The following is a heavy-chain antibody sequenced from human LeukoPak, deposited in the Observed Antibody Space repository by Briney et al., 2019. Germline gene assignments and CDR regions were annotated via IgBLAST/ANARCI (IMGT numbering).Heavy chain of an antibody. CDR2: IKQNGGEE. D-gene: IGHD3-22*01. CDR1: GFTFSSYS. Sequence: GASLKLSCAASGFTFSSYSMSWVRQAPGKGLEWLANIKQNGGEEYYAHTVKGRFTISRDKSTNSPYLQMTSLRAEDTAVYYCARAQYYYENSGYYQRLTDAFDIWGQGTMVTVSS. J-gene: IGHJ3*02. CDR3: ARAQYYYENSGYYQRLTDAFDI. V-gene: IGHV3-7*01.